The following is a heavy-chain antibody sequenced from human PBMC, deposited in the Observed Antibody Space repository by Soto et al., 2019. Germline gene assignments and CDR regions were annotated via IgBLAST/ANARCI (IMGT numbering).Heavy chain of an antibody. CDR3: ARQRESVTGTGY. J-gene: IGHJ4*02. CDR2: ISSSGST. CDR1: GGSISSSSYY. D-gene: IGHD1-1*01. V-gene: IGHV4-39*01. Sequence: QLQLQEWGPGLVKPSETLSLTCTVSGGSISSSSYYWAWIRQPPGKGLEWIGSISSSGSTYYNPSPKSRVTISVVTSENQFSLKLNSVTAADTAVYFCARQRESVTGTGYWGQGTLVTVSS.